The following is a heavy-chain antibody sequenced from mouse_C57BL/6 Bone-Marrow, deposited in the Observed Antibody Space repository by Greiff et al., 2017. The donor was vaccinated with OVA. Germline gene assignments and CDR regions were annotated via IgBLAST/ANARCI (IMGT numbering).Heavy chain of an antibody. D-gene: IGHD1-1*01. CDR2: IDPSDSYT. CDR3: ANYYGSKDY. Sequence: QVRLQQPGAELVRPGTSVKLSCKASGYTFTSYWMHWVKQRPGQGLEWIGVIDPSDSYTNYNQKFKGKATLTVDTSSSTAYMQLSSLTSEDSAVYYCANYYGSKDYWGQGTTLTVSS. CDR1: GYTFTSYW. J-gene: IGHJ2*01. V-gene: IGHV1-59*01.